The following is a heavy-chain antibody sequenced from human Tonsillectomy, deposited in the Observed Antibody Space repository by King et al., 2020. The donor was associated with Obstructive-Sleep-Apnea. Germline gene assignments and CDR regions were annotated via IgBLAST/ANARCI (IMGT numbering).Heavy chain of an antibody. D-gene: IGHD3-10*01. Sequence: VQLQESGPGLVKPSETLSLTCNVSSDSISGYYWSWIRQPPGKGLECIGYLYHSGITVYNPSLKSRVTISLDTSNNQFSLNLRAVTAADTAVYYCARARGYWYFDLWGRGTLVTVSS. V-gene: IGHV4-59*01. CDR2: LYHSGIT. J-gene: IGHJ2*01. CDR3: ARARGYWYFDL. CDR1: SDSISGYY.